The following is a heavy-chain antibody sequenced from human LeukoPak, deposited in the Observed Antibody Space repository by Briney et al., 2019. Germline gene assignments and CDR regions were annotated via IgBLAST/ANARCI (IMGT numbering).Heavy chain of an antibody. J-gene: IGHJ6*03. D-gene: IGHD3-10*01. CDR2: IYYSGST. CDR1: GYSISSSSYY. CDR3: ARHRYYYRSGSYYGAPYYMDV. V-gene: IGHV4-39*01. Sequence: SETLSLTCTVSGYSISSSSYYWGWIRQPPGKGLEWIGSIYYSGSTYYNPSLKSRVTISVDTSKNQFSLKRSSVTAADRAVYYCARHRYYYRSGSYYGAPYYMDVWGKGTTVTISS.